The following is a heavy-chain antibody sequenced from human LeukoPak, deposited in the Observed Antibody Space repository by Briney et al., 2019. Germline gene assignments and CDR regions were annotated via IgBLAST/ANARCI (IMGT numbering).Heavy chain of an antibody. V-gene: IGHV3-21*01. D-gene: IGHD3-3*01. CDR3: ARDGDDFWSGYYRNYYMDV. J-gene: IGHJ6*03. Sequence: PGGSLRLSCAASGFTFRSFSMNWVRQAPGKGLEWVSAISSSGRYMYYADSVKGRFTISRDNAKNSPYLQMNSLRAEDTAVYYCARDGDDFWSGYYRNYYMDVWGKGTTVTVSS. CDR1: GFTFRSFS. CDR2: ISSSGRYM.